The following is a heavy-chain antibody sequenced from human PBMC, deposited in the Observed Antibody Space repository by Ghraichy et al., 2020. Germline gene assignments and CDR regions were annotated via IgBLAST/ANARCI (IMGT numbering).Heavy chain of an antibody. CDR1: GFTFSSYA. J-gene: IGHJ3*02. Sequence: GGSLRLSCAASGFTFSSYAMSWVRQAPGKRLEWVSAISGSGGSTYYADSVKGRFTISRDNSKNTLYLQMNSLRAEDTAVYYCAKGSGGYSSSKGDAFDIWGQGTMVTVSS. D-gene: IGHD6-6*01. CDR2: ISGSGGST. V-gene: IGHV3-23*01. CDR3: AKGSGGYSSSKGDAFDI.